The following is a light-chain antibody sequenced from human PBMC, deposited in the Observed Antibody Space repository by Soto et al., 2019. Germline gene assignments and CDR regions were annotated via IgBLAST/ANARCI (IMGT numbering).Light chain of an antibody. CDR1: QSVSSSY. CDR2: GAS. J-gene: IGKJ2*01. Sequence: EIVLTQSPGTLSLSPGQRATLSCRASQSVSSSYLVWYQQKPGQAPRLLIYGASSRATGIPDMFSGSGSGTDFILTISRLEPEDFAVYYCQQYGSSPYTFGQGTKLEIK. V-gene: IGKV3-20*01. CDR3: QQYGSSPYT.